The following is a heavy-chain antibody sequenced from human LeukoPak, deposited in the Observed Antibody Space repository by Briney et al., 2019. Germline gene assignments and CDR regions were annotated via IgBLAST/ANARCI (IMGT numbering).Heavy chain of an antibody. J-gene: IGHJ4*02. CDR2: ISAYNGNT. V-gene: IGHV1-18*01. D-gene: IGHD5-12*01. CDR3: ARDSPTKRGYSGYDLDD. Sequence: ASVKVSCKASGYTFTSYGISWVRQAPGQGLEWMGWISAYNGNTNYAQKLQGRVTMTRDTSISTAYMELSRLRSDDTAVYYCARDSPTKRGYSGYDLDDWGQGTLVTVSS. CDR1: GYTFTSYG.